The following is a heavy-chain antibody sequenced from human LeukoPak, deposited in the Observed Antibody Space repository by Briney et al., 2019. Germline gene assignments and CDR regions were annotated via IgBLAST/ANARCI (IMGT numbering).Heavy chain of an antibody. V-gene: IGHV1-18*01. CDR1: GYTFTSYG. J-gene: IGHJ6*03. Sequence: ASVKVSCKASGYTFTSYGISWVRQAPGQGLEWMGWISAYNGNTNYARKLQGRVTMTTDTSTSTAYMELRSLRSDDTAVYYCARDGTTVVTPSYYYYMDVWGKGTTVTISS. D-gene: IGHD4-23*01. CDR2: ISAYNGNT. CDR3: ARDGTTVVTPSYYYYMDV.